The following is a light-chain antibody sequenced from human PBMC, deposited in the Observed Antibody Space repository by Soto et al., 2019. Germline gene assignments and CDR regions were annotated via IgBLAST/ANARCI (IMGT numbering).Light chain of an antibody. CDR3: CSYAGTSTYV. CDR2: EGS. J-gene: IGLJ1*01. CDR1: SSDVGHNNL. V-gene: IGLV2-23*01. Sequence: QSVLSQPASVSGSPGQSITISCTGTSSDVGHNNLVSWYQQHPGKAPKLIIYEGSKRPSGVSNRFSGSKSGYTASLTISGLQAEDEADYYCCSYAGTSTYVFGGGTKVTVL.